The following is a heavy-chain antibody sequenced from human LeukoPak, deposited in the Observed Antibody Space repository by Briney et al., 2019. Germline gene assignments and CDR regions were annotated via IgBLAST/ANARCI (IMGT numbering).Heavy chain of an antibody. J-gene: IGHJ4*02. Sequence: SVKVSCKASGGTFSSYAISWVRQAPGQGLEWMGGIIPIFGTANYAQKFQGRATITRDTSASTAYMELSSLRSEDTAVYYCARVAALAKSFDYWGQGTLVTVSS. CDR2: IIPIFGTA. D-gene: IGHD2-15*01. CDR3: ARVAALAKSFDY. CDR1: GGTFSSYA. V-gene: IGHV1-69*05.